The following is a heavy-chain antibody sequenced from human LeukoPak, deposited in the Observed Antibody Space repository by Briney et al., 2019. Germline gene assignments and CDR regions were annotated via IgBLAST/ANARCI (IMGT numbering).Heavy chain of an antibody. V-gene: IGHV3-23*01. CDR2: ISGSGGST. Sequence: GGSLRLSCAASGFTFSSYAVSWVRQAPGKGLEWVSAISGSGGSTYYADSVKGRFTISRDNSKNTLYLQMNSLRAEDTAVYYCAKASRRIAAAGTVRYYYYMDVWGKGTTVTVSS. CDR1: GFTFSSYA. J-gene: IGHJ6*03. D-gene: IGHD6-13*01. CDR3: AKASRRIAAAGTVRYYYYMDV.